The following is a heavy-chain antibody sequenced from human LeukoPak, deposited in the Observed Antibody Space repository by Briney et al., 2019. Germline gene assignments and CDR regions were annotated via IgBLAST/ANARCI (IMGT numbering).Heavy chain of an antibody. Sequence: PGGSLRLSCVGSGFTFSSYSMNWVRQAPGKGLEWIAYISGYIQYADSVKGRFTISRDNSKNTLYLQMNSLRAEDTAVYYCARLYDYSNYFDYWGQGTLVTVSS. V-gene: IGHV3-21*05. CDR3: ARLYDYSNYFDY. J-gene: IGHJ4*02. CDR1: GFTFSSYS. CDR2: ISGYI. D-gene: IGHD4-11*01.